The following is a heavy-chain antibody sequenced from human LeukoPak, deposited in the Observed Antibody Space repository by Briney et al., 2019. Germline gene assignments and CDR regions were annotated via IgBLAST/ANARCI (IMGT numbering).Heavy chain of an antibody. CDR1: GYTFTSYG. CDR2: ISAYNGNT. J-gene: IGHJ6*03. V-gene: IGHV1-18*01. CDR3: ARDNFWSGYPFYYYYYYMDV. Sequence: ASVKVSCKASGYTFTSYGISWVRQAPGQGLEWMGWISAYNGNTNYAQKLQGRVTMTTDTSTSTAYMELRNLRSDDTAVYYCARDNFWSGYPFYYYYYYMDVWGKGTTVTVSS. D-gene: IGHD3-3*01.